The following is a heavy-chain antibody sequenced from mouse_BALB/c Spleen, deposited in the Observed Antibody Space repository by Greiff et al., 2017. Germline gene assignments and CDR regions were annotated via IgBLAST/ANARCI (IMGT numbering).Heavy chain of an antibody. Sequence: EVKLQESGPGLVKPSQSLSLTCTVTGYSITSDYAWNWIRQFPGNKLEWMGYISYSGSTSYNPSLKSRISITRDTSKNQFFLQLNSVTTEDTATYYCARKGLGRAMGYWGQGTSVTVSS. J-gene: IGHJ4*01. V-gene: IGHV3-2*02. CDR3: ARKGLGRAMGY. D-gene: IGHD4-1*01. CDR2: ISYSGST. CDR1: GYSITSDYA.